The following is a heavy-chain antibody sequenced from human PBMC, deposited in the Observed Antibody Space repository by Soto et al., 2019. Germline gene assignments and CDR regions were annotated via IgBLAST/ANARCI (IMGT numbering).Heavy chain of an antibody. D-gene: IGHD6-19*01. CDR2: IYYRGNA. V-gene: IGHV4-39*01. Sequence: SETLCLTCSVADDSIKGDKYYWGWIRQPPGKGLEWIGSIYYRGNANYNPSLKTRVTISVDKSKNQFSLKLSSVTAADTAVYYCASHLAVAGGFDYWGQGTLVTVSS. J-gene: IGHJ4*02. CDR3: ASHLAVAGGFDY. CDR1: DDSIKGDKYY.